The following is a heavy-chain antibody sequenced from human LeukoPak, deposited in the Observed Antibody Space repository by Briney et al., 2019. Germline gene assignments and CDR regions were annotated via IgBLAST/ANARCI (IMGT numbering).Heavy chain of an antibody. Sequence: GGSLRLSCAASGFTFTNAWMSWVRQAPGKGLEWVGRIKRKTDGGTTDYAAPVKGRFTISRDDSKNTLYLQMKNLKTEDTAVYYCTTDLRPYTSSSYRYYYYMDVWGKGTTVTVSS. D-gene: IGHD6-6*01. J-gene: IGHJ6*03. CDR3: TTDLRPYTSSSYRYYYYMDV. CDR2: IKRKTDGGTT. CDR1: GFTFTNAW. V-gene: IGHV3-15*01.